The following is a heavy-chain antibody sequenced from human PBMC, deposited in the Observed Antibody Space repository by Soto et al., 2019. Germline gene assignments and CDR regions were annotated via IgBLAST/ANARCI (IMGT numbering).Heavy chain of an antibody. Sequence: ASVKVSCKASGYTFTSYYMHWVRQAPGQGLEWMGIINPSGGSTSYAQKFQGRVTMTRNTSTSTVYMELSSLRSEDTAVYYCARDSAPYYDILTGLEMDVWGQGTTVTVSS. D-gene: IGHD3-9*01. CDR3: ARDSAPYYDILTGLEMDV. CDR2: INPSGGST. CDR1: GYTFTSYY. V-gene: IGHV1-46*01. J-gene: IGHJ6*02.